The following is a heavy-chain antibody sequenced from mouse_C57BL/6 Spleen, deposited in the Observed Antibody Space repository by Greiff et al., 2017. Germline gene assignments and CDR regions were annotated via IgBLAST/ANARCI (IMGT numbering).Heavy chain of an antibody. D-gene: IGHD2-1*01. J-gene: IGHJ3*01. CDR3: ARDHGKALFAY. Sequence: QVQLQQSGAELVRPGTSVKVSCKASGYAFTNYLIEWVKQRPGQGLEWIGVINPGSGGTNYNEKFKGKATLTADKSSSTAYMQLSSLTSEDSAVYFCARDHGKALFAYWGQGTLVTVSA. CDR2: INPGSGGT. V-gene: IGHV1-54*01. CDR1: GYAFTNYL.